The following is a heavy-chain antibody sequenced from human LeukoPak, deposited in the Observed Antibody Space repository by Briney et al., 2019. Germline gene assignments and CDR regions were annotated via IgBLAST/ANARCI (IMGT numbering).Heavy chain of an antibody. CDR1: GYTFTSYG. D-gene: IGHD3-10*01. CDR3: ARGWFGELPYYYYYGMDV. Sequence: ASVKVSCKASGYTFTSYGISCVRQAPGQGLEWMGWISAYNGNTNYAQKLQGRVTMTTDTSTSTAYMELRSLRSDDTAVYYCARGWFGELPYYYYYGMDVWGQGTTVTVSS. CDR2: ISAYNGNT. J-gene: IGHJ6*02. V-gene: IGHV1-18*01.